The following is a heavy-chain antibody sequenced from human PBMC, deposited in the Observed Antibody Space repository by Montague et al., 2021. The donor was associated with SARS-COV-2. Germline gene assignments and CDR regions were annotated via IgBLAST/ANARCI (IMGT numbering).Heavy chain of an antibody. CDR1: GGSISSTTNF. V-gene: IGHV4-39*07. Sequence: SETLSLTCAVSGGSISSTTNFWAWLRQPPGKEPEWIGSIFFRGTTYSNPSLKGRVTTSVDTSNNQFSLRLTSMTAADTAVYFCARDSRGGSLYPFFDSWSQGTLVTVSS. D-gene: IGHD2-8*01. J-gene: IGHJ4*02. CDR2: IFFRGTT. CDR3: ARDSRGGSLYPFFDS.